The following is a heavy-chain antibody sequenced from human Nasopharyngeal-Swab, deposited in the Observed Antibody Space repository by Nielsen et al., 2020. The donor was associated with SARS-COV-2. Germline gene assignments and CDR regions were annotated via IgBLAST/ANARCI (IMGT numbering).Heavy chain of an antibody. V-gene: IGHV1-18*01. CDR3: ARDRRGGYCSSTSCYGNDY. J-gene: IGHJ4*02. CDR2: SSAYNGNT. Sequence: WVRQAPGQGLEWMGWSSAYNGNTNYAQKLQGRVTMTTDTTTSTAYMELRSLRSDDTAVYYCARDRRGGYCSSTSCYGNDYWGQGTLVTVSS. D-gene: IGHD2-2*01.